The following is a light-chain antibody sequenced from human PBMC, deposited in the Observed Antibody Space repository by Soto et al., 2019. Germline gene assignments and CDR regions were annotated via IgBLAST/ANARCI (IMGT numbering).Light chain of an antibody. CDR2: SNN. CDR1: SSNIGSNT. Sequence: QSALTQPPSASGTPGQRVTISCSGGSSNIGSNTVDWYQQLPETAPKLLMYSNNQRPSGVPDRFSGSKSGTSASLAISGLQSEDEADYYCAAWDNSLNGPNYVFGTGTKVTVL. V-gene: IGLV1-44*01. CDR3: AAWDNSLNGPNYV. J-gene: IGLJ1*01.